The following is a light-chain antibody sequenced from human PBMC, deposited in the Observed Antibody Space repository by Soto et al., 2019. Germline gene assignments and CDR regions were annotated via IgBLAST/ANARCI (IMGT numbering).Light chain of an antibody. CDR1: QSIDSY. V-gene: IGKV1-39*01. Sequence: IQLTQSPSSLSASVGDKVIIFCRASQSIDSYLNWYQQKAGKAPKLLIYDAFNLHSGVPSRFSGSGSGTHFTLTINTLQPEDFATYYYHQSYSKPRITFGQGTRLEIK. CDR3: HQSYSKPRIT. J-gene: IGKJ5*01. CDR2: DAF.